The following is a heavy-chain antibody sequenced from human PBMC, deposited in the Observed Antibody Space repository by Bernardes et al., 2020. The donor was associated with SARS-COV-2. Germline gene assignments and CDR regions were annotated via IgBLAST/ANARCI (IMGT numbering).Heavy chain of an antibody. J-gene: IGHJ6*02. D-gene: IGHD3-3*01. Sequence: GGSLRLSCAGFGFSFSMYAMSWVRQAPGKGLEWVSIITDSGDDAYYADSVRGRFTISRDNLRNTVDLQMSDLRVEDTAVYYCARDKETFWSVYDQAFGMDVWGQGTTVTVS. V-gene: IGHV3-23*01. CDR2: ITDSGDDA. CDR1: GFSFSMYA. CDR3: ARDKETFWSVYDQAFGMDV.